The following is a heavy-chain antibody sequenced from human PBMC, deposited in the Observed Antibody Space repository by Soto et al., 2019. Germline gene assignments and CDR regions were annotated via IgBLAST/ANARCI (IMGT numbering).Heavy chain of an antibody. CDR1: GFTFSSYG. V-gene: IGHV3-30*18. D-gene: IGHD2-21*01. J-gene: IGHJ3*02. CDR2: ISYDGSNK. Sequence: QVQLVESGGGVVQPGRSLRLSCAASGFTFSSYGMHWVRQAPGKGLEWVAVISYDGSNKYYADSVKGRFTISRETSKSSLDLPMNSLRAEATDVYYCANDCGRPRRIWYAFDIWGQGTMVTVSS. CDR3: ANDCGRPRRIWYAFDI.